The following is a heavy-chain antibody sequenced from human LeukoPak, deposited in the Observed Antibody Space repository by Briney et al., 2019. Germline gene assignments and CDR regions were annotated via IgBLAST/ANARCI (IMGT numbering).Heavy chain of an antibody. J-gene: IGHJ1*01. V-gene: IGHV3-15*01. Sequence: GGSLRLSCAASGFTFSKAWMSWVRQAPGKGLEWVGRIKSKTDGGTTDYTAPVKGRFTISRDDSKNTLYLQMNSLRAEDTAVYYCARDRQDYYDSSGYNPDSEYFQHWGQGNLVTVSS. CDR1: GFTFSKAW. CDR3: ARDRQDYYDSSGYNPDSEYFQH. CDR2: IKSKTDGGTT. D-gene: IGHD3-22*01.